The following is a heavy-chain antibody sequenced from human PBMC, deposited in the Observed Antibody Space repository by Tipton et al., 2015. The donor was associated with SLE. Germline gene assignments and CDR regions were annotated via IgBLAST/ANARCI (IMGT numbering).Heavy chain of an antibody. CDR1: GFTFSRYE. Sequence: GSLRLSCVASGFTFSRYEMTWVRQAPGKGLEWISYIDIYSRTIYYADSVKGRFTISRDNAKNSVFLQMSSLRVDDTAVYYCARDRPEYCTDGVCYMGYYFEFWGQGTLVTVSS. D-gene: IGHD2-8*01. J-gene: IGHJ4*02. CDR2: IDIYSRTI. V-gene: IGHV3-48*03. CDR3: ARDRPEYCTDGVCYMGYYFEF.